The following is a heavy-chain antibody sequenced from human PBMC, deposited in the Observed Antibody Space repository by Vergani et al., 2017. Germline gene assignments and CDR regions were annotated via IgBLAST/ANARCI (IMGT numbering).Heavy chain of an antibody. Sequence: EVQLVESGGGLVKPGGSLRLSCAASGFTFSSYSMNWVRQAPGKGLEWVSSISSSSSYIYYADSVKGRFTISRDNAKNSLYLQMNSLRAEDTAVYYCARDGIMITFGGVIVNPYYFDYWGQGTLVTVSS. J-gene: IGHJ4*02. CDR2: ISSSSSYI. CDR1: GFTFSSYS. V-gene: IGHV3-21*01. CDR3: ARDGIMITFGGVIVNPYYFDY. D-gene: IGHD3-16*02.